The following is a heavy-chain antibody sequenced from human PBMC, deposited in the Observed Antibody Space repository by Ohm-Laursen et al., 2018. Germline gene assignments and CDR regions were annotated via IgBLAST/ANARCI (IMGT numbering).Heavy chain of an antibody. CDR1: GFTVSNHW. Sequence: GSLRLSCAASGFTVSNHWMNWVRQAPGKGLEWVANINKDGSEKKYVDSVKGRFTISRDNAKNSLYLQMDSLRAEDTAVYYCARGKKVYYYYGMDVWGQGTTVTVSS. CDR2: INKDGSEK. J-gene: IGHJ6*02. V-gene: IGHV3-7*03. CDR3: ARGKKVYYYYGMDV.